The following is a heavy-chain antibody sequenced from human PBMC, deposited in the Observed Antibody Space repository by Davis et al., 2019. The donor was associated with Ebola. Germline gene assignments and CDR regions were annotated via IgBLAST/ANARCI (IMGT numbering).Heavy chain of an antibody. Sequence: ASVKVSCKVSGYTLTELSIHWVRQAPGKGLEWMGGFDPEDGETIYAQKFQDRFTMTEDKSTNTAYMELSSLRSGDTAIYYCATVRAHSRHDNWGQGTLVTVAS. CDR2: FDPEDGET. CDR3: ATVRAHSRHDN. D-gene: IGHD3-22*01. V-gene: IGHV1-24*01. J-gene: IGHJ4*02. CDR1: GYTLTELS.